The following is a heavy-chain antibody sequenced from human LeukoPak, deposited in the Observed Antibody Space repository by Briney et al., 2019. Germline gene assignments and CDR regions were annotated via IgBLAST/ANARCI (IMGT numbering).Heavy chain of an antibody. D-gene: IGHD1-26*01. CDR2: FDPEDGET. Sequence: ASVKVSCKVSGYTLTELSMHWVRQAPGKGLEWMGGFDPEDGETIYAQKFLGRVTMTEDTSTDTAYMELSSLRSEDTAVYYCATVGATRSNYYYYGMDVWGQGTTVTVSS. CDR1: GYTLTELS. CDR3: ATVGATRSNYYYYGMDV. J-gene: IGHJ6*02. V-gene: IGHV1-24*01.